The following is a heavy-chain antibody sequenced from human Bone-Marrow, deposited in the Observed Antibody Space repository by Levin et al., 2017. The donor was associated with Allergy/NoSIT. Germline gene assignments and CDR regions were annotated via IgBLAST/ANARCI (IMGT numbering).Heavy chain of an antibody. CDR1: GYSFIGYY. D-gene: IGHD6-25*01. V-gene: IGHV1-2*02. Sequence: ASVKVSCKASGYSFIGYYMYWVRQAPGQGLEWMGWINPNGGGTKYAQKFQGRVTMTRDTSISTAYMELSGLSSDDTAAYYCTTEGSGNAFDFWGQGTIVTVSS. CDR2: INPNGGGT. J-gene: IGHJ3*01. CDR3: TTEGSGNAFDF.